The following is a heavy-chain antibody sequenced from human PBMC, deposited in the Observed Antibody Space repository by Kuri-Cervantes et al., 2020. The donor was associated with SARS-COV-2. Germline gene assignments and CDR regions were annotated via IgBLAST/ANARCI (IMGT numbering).Heavy chain of an antibody. CDR3: ARGVVGYCTNGVCYRPYYYGMDV. CDR2: INHSGST. V-gene: IGHV4-34*01. D-gene: IGHD2-8*01. CDR1: GGSFSGYY. Sequence: SENLSLTCAVYGGSFSGYYWSWIRQPPGKGLEWIGEINHSGSTNYNPSLKSRVTISVDTSKNQFSLKLSSVTAADTAVYYCARGVVGYCTNGVCYRPYYYGMDVWGQGTTVTVSS. J-gene: IGHJ6*02.